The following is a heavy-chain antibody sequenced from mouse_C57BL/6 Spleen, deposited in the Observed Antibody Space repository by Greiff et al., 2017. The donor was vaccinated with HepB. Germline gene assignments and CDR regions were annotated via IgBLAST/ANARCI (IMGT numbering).Heavy chain of an antibody. D-gene: IGHD1-1*01. CDR2: IYPRSGNT. Sequence: VQVVESGAELARPGASVKLSCKASGYTFTSYGISWVKQRTGQGLEWIGEIYPRSGNTYYNEKFKGKATLTADKSSSTAYMELRSLTSEDSAVYFCASYSTVVNYWGQGTTLTVSS. CDR3: ASYSTVVNY. CDR1: GYTFTSYG. J-gene: IGHJ2*01. V-gene: IGHV1-81*01.